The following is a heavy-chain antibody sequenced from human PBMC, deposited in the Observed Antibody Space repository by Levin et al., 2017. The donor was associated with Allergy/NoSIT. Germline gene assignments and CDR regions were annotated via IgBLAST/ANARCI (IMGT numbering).Heavy chain of an antibody. CDR1: GFIVTNSG. CDR2: FGNNGDT. D-gene: IGHD2-8*01. J-gene: IGHJ4*02. Sequence: PGGSLRLSCVVSGFIVTNSGMSWVRQAPGKGLEWVSGFGNNGDTPYADSVKGRFTVLRDVSKNTFYPQMNSLRLEDTAVYFCAKDRGSYAFDYWGQGTPVTVSS. CDR3: AKDRGSYAFDY. V-gene: IGHV3-23*01.